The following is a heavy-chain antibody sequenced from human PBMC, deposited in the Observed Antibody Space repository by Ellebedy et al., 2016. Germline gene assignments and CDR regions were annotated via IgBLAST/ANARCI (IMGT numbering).Heavy chain of an antibody. CDR1: GFTFSSYA. V-gene: IGHV3-30-3*01. D-gene: IGHD4-23*01. CDR2: ISYDGSNK. Sequence: GESLKISXAASGFTFSSYAMHWVRQAPGKGLEWVAVISYDGSNKYYADSVKGRFTISRDNSKNTLYLQMNSLRAEDTAVYYCAKGGVGTVVDYWGQGTLVTVSS. J-gene: IGHJ4*02. CDR3: AKGGVGTVVDY.